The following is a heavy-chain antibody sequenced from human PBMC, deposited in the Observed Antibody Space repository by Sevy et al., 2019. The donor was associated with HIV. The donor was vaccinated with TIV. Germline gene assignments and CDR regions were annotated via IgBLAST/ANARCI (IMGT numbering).Heavy chain of an antibody. D-gene: IGHD3-22*01. CDR1: GFTFSSYS. Sequence: GGSLRLSCAASGFTFSSYSMNWVRQAPGKGLEWVSSISSSSSYIYYADSVKGRFTISRDNAKNSLYLQMNSLRAEDTAVYYCARDFYDSSGYYDYWGQGTLVTVSS. V-gene: IGHV3-21*01. CDR2: ISSSSSYI. CDR3: ARDFYDSSGYYDY. J-gene: IGHJ4*02.